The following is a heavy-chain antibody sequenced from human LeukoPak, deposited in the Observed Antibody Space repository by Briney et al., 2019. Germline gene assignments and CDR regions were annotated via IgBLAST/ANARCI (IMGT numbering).Heavy chain of an antibody. J-gene: IGHJ4*02. CDR3: ARHIGSSSSRGYYVDY. Sequence: SETLSLTCTVSGGSISSSSYYWGWIRQPPGKGLEWIGSIYYSGSTYYNPSLKSRVTISVDTSKNQFSLKLSSVTAADTAVYYCARHIGSSSSRGYYVDYWGQGTLVTVSS. CDR1: GGSISSSSYY. CDR2: IYYSGST. V-gene: IGHV4-39*01. D-gene: IGHD6-6*01.